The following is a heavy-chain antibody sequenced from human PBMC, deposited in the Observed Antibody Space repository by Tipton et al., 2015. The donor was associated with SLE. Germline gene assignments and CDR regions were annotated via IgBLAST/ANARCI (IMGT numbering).Heavy chain of an antibody. Sequence: TLSLTCTVSGGSISNSDYYWGWIRQPPGKGLEWIGGVHYSGATYNPSLKSRVTISGDTSKNQFSQKLSSVTAADTAVYYCVREDWRIWGIGYWGQGTLVTVSS. J-gene: IGHJ4*02. D-gene: IGHD3-16*01. CDR1: GGSISNSDYY. V-gene: IGHV4-39*07. CDR2: VHYSGAT. CDR3: VREDWRIWGIGY.